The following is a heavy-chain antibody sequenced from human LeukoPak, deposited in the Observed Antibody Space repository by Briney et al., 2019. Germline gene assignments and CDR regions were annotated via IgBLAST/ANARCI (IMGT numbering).Heavy chain of an antibody. CDR1: GFTFSDYY. CDR2: ISSSGSTI. V-gene: IGHV3-11*04. D-gene: IGHD3-22*01. Sequence: GGSLRLSCAASGFTFSDYYMSWIRQAPGKGLEWVSYISSSGSTIYYADSVKGRFTISRDNAKNSLYLQMNSLRAEDTAVYYCAKGSSYYYDSSGYQPLDYWGQGTLVTVSS. J-gene: IGHJ4*02. CDR3: AKGSSYYYDSSGYQPLDY.